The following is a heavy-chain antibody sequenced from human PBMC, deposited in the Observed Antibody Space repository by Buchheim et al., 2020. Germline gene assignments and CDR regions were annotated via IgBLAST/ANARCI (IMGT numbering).Heavy chain of an antibody. CDR3: ARGSSSSWYGSYYYGMDV. Sequence: EVQLVESGGGLVQPGGSLRLSCAASGFTFSSYSMNWVRQAPGKGLEWVSYISSSSSTIYYADSVKGRFNISRDNAKNSLYLQMNSLRAEDTAVYYCARGSSSSWYGSYYYGMDVWGQGTT. V-gene: IGHV3-48*01. D-gene: IGHD6-13*01. CDR2: ISSSSSTI. J-gene: IGHJ6*02. CDR1: GFTFSSYS.